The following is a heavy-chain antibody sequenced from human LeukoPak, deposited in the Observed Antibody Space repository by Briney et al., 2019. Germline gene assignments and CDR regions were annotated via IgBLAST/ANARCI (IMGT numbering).Heavy chain of an antibody. CDR3: AREHPSLIGNAFDI. Sequence: GGSLRLSCAASGFTFSDYYMSWIRQAPGKGLEWVSYISSSGSTIYYADSVKGRFTISRDNAKNSLYLQMNSLRAEDTAVYYCAREHPSLIGNAFDIWGQGTMVTVSS. CDR1: GFTFSDYY. J-gene: IGHJ3*02. CDR2: ISSSGSTI. V-gene: IGHV3-11*04. D-gene: IGHD2-21*01.